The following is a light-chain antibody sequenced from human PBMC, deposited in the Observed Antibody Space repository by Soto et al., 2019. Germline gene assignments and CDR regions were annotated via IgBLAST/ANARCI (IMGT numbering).Light chain of an antibody. CDR3: QHYGSSSWT. Sequence: EIVLTQSPGTLSLSPGERATLSCRASQSVSSSYLAWYQQKPGQAPRLLIYGASNRATGIPDRFSGSGSGTDFTLTISRLEPEDFAVFYCQHYGSSSWTFGQGTKVDIK. CDR1: QSVSSSY. V-gene: IGKV3-20*01. CDR2: GAS. J-gene: IGKJ1*01.